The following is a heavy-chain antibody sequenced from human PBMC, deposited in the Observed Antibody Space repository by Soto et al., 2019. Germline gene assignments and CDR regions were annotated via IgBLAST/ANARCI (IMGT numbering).Heavy chain of an antibody. V-gene: IGHV1-24*01. D-gene: IGHD3-22*01. CDR3: AGFGYYDSSGYYPRGAWFDP. J-gene: IGHJ5*02. CDR1: GYTLTELS. CDR2: FDPEDGET. Sequence: ASVKVSCKVSGYTLTELSMHWVRQAPGKGLEWMGGFDPEDGETIYAQKFQGRVTMTEDTSTDTAYMELSSLRSEDTAVYYCAGFGYYDSSGYYPRGAWFDPWGQGTLVTVSS.